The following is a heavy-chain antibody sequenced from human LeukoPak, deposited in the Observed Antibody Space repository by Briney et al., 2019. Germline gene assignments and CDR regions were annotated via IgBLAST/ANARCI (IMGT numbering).Heavy chain of an antibody. CDR2: IKQDGSEK. J-gene: IGHJ4*02. Sequence: GGSLRLSCAASGFIFSSYWMSWVRQAPGKGLEWVANIKQDGSEKYYVDSVKGRFTISRDNAKNSLYLQMNSLRAEDTAVYYCARAGYSSSWYLYWGQGTLVTVSS. D-gene: IGHD6-13*01. CDR1: GFIFSSYW. CDR3: ARAGYSSSWYLY. V-gene: IGHV3-7*01.